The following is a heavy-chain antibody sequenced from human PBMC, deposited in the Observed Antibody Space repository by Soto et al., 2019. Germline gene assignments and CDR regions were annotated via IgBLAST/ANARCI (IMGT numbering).Heavy chain of an antibody. CDR1: GFTFNNYA. Sequence: QVQLVESGGGVVQPGRSLRLSCAASGFTFNNYAIHWVRQAPGRGLEWVAVISHDGGNIFYADSVKGRFAISRDNFINTMYLQMNSVRGVDTAVYYCAREANGKTSYYDYLDFWGQGTLVTVSS. V-gene: IGHV3-30*09. J-gene: IGHJ4*02. CDR3: AREANGKTSYYDYLDF. CDR2: ISHDGGNI. D-gene: IGHD1-26*01.